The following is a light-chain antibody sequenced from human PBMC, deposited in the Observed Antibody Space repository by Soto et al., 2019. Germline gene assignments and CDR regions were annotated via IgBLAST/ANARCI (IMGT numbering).Light chain of an antibody. Sequence: EIVMTQSPATLPVSPGERATLSCRASQSVSSCLAWYQQKPGQAPRLLIYGVSTRATGIPARFSGSGSGTEFTLTISSLQSEDFAVYYCQQYNNWRTFGQGTKVDIK. CDR3: QQYNNWRT. CDR1: QSVSSC. V-gene: IGKV3-15*01. CDR2: GVS. J-gene: IGKJ1*01.